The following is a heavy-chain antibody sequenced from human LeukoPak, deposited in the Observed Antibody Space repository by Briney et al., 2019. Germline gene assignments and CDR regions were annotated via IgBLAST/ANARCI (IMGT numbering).Heavy chain of an antibody. CDR2: IYYSGST. CDR3: ARGLMWAAAGFDY. V-gene: IGHV4-59*12. J-gene: IGHJ4*02. CDR1: GGSISSYY. D-gene: IGHD6-13*01. Sequence: PSETLSLTCTVSGGSISSYYWSWIRQPPGKGLEWIGYIYYSGSTNYNPSLKSRVTISLDTSKNQFSLKLSSVTAADTAVYYCARGLMWAAAGFDYWGQGILVTVSS.